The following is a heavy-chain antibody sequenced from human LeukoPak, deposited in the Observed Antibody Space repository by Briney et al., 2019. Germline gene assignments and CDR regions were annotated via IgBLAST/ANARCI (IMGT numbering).Heavy chain of an antibody. D-gene: IGHD2-15*01. CDR2: IIPTFGTA. V-gene: IGHV1-69*13. Sequence: GASVKVSCKASGGTFSSYVISWVRQAPGQGLEWMGGIIPTFGTANYAQKFQGRVTITADESTSTAYMELSSLRSEDTAVYYCARVAEARYCSGGSCYDYYYMDVWGKGTTVTVSS. CDR3: ARVAEARYCSGGSCYDYYYMDV. CDR1: GGTFSSYV. J-gene: IGHJ6*03.